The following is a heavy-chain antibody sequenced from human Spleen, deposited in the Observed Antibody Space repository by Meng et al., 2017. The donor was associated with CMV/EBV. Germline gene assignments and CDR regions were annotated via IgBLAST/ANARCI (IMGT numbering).Heavy chain of an antibody. CDR2: INWNGGST. J-gene: IGHJ4*02. D-gene: IGHD3-22*01. V-gene: IGHV3-20*04. Sequence: GESLKISCAASGFTFDDYGMSWVRQAPGKGLEWVSGINWNGGSTGYADSVKGRFTISRDNAKNSLYLQMNSLRADDTAFYYCARGHSTGYFRFDYWGQGTLVTVSS. CDR1: GFTFDDYG. CDR3: ARGHSTGYFRFDY.